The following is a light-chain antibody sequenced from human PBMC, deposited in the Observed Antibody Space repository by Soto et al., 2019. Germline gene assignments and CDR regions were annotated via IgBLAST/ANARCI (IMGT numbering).Light chain of an antibody. J-gene: IGLJ3*02. CDR2: EVS. CDR1: SSDVGAYNH. CDR3: CSHAGSYSWV. Sequence: QSALTQPRSVSGSPGQSVTISCTGTSSDVGAYNHVSWYQQHPGKVPKLIINEVSERPSGVPDRFSGSKSGNTASLTISGLQAEDEAEYYCCSHAGSYSWVFGGGTKLTVL. V-gene: IGLV2-11*01.